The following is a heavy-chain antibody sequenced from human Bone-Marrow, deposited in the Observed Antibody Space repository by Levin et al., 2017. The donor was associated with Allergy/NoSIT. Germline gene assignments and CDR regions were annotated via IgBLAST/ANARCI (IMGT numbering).Heavy chain of an antibody. V-gene: IGHV4-4*02. Sequence: SETLSLTCAVSGGSISSSNWWSWVRQPPGKGLEWIGEIYHSGTTNYNPSLKSRFTISVDESKNQFSLRLSSVTAADTAVYYCARGGPYSSGWYGVYWGQGTLVTVSS. CDR1: GGSISSSNW. CDR3: ARGGPYSSGWYGVY. D-gene: IGHD6-19*01. J-gene: IGHJ4*02. CDR2: IYHSGTT.